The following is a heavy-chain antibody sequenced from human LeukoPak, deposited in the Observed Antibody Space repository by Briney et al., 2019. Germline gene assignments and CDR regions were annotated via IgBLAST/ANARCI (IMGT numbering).Heavy chain of an antibody. CDR2: INSDGSST. D-gene: IGHD1-26*01. CDR1: GFTFSSYW. V-gene: IGHV3-74*01. J-gene: IGHJ6*03. Sequence: SGGSLRLSCAASGFTFSSYWMHWVRQAPGKGLVWVSRINSDGSSTSYADSVKGRFTISRDNAKNTLYLQMNSLRAEDTAVYYCARGWSYSLYYYYMDVWGKGTTVTVSS. CDR3: ARGWSYSLYYYYMDV.